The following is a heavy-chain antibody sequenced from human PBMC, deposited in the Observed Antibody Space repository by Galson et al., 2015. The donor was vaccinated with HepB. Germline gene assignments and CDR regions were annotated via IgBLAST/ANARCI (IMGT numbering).Heavy chain of an antibody. CDR2: ISAYNGNT. D-gene: IGHD3-3*01. CDR1: GYTFTSYG. Sequence: VKVSCKASGYTFTSYGISWVRQAPGQGLEWMGWISAYNGNTNYAQKLQGRVTMTTDTSTSTAYMELRSLRSDDTAVYYCARCDLLEWFLGVVWFDPWGQGTLVTVSS. CDR3: ARCDLLEWFLGVVWFDP. J-gene: IGHJ5*02. V-gene: IGHV1-18*04.